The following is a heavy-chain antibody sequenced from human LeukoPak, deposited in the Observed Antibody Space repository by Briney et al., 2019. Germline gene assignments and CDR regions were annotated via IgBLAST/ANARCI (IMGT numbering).Heavy chain of an antibody. V-gene: IGHV1-3*01. CDR3: ARDRVVRYYYGSGSYAYFDY. CDR2: INAGNGNT. Sequence: ASVKVSCKASGYTFTSYAMHWVRQAPGQRLEWMGWINAGNGNTKYSQKFQGRVTITRDTSASIAYMELSSLRSEDTAVYYCARDRVVRYYYGSGSYAYFDYWGQGTLVTVSS. CDR1: GYTFTSYA. J-gene: IGHJ4*02. D-gene: IGHD3-10*01.